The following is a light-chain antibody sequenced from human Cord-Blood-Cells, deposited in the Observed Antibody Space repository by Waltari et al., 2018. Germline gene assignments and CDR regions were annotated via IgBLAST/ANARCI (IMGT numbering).Light chain of an antibody. Sequence: DIQMTQSPSSLSASEGDRVLITCRASQSISSYLTWYQQKPGKAPKLLIYAASSLQSGVPSRFSGSGSGTDFTLTISSLQPEDFATYYCQQSYSTPPYTFGQGTKLEIK. CDR1: QSISSY. CDR3: QQSYSTPPYT. CDR2: AAS. V-gene: IGKV1-39*01. J-gene: IGKJ2*01.